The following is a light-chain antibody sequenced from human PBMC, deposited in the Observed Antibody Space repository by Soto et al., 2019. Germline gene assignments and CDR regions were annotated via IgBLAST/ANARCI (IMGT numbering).Light chain of an antibody. J-gene: IGKJ3*01. CDR1: QTISTY. Sequence: EIQMTQSPSSLSASVGYRVTITCRSSQTISTYLNWYQHKAGKAPKLLIYAASTLQSGVPSRFSGSGSGTNFSLTISSLQPEDFARYYCQQSYSVPLTFGHGTKVDIK. V-gene: IGKV1-39*01. CDR2: AAS. CDR3: QQSYSVPLT.